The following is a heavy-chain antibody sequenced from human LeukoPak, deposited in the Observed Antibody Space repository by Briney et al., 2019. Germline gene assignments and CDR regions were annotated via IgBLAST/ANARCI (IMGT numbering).Heavy chain of an antibody. Sequence: GGSLRLSCAASGFTFSNYAMTWVRQAPGKGLEWVSSISGSGGSTYYTDSVEGRFTISRDNSKNTLYLQMNTLRAEDTAVYYCARDMNYGHNRFDYWGQGTLVTVSS. CDR2: ISGSGGST. CDR3: ARDMNYGHNRFDY. D-gene: IGHD4-17*01. V-gene: IGHV3-23*01. CDR1: GFTFSNYA. J-gene: IGHJ4*02.